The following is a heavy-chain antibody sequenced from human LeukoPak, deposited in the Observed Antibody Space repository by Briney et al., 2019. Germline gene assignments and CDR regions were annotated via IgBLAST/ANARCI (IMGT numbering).Heavy chain of an antibody. CDR2: IFYSGST. V-gene: IGHV4-39*07. Sequence: SETLSLTCTVSGGSISTSNYYWGWIRQPPGKGLEWIGNIFYSGSTYYSPSLKSRVAISLDTSRNQFSLKLNSVTAADTAVYYCAKANDFWSGYDYWGQGTLVTVSS. CDR1: GGSISTSNYY. D-gene: IGHD3-3*01. CDR3: AKANDFWSGYDY. J-gene: IGHJ4*02.